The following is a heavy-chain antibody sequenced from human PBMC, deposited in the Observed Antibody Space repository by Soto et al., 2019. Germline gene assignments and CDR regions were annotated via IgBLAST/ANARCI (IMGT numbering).Heavy chain of an antibody. D-gene: IGHD1-26*01. Sequence: ASVKVSCKASGYTFSHYGIGWVRQAPGQGLEWMGWISAYNGNRHFAEGLRGRITMTTNTTTSTADMELRSLSSDDTAVYYCARGGQECSNSGCGYIYDGMDVWGQGTSVTVSS. J-gene: IGHJ6*02. CDR3: ARGGQECSNSGCGYIYDGMDV. V-gene: IGHV1-18*01. CDR1: GYTFSHYG. CDR2: ISAYNGNR.